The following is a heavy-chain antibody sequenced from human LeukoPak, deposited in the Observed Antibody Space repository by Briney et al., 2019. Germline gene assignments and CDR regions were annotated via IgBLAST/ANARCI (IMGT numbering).Heavy chain of an antibody. J-gene: IGHJ3*02. V-gene: IGHV1-18*01. CDR1: GYTFSNDG. D-gene: IGHD2-2*02. CDR2: ISAYNGNT. CDR3: ARDGCSSTSCYRADAFDI. Sequence: GASVKVSCKASGYTFSNDGISWVRQAPGQGLEWMGWISAYNGNTNYAQKLQGRVTMTTDTSTSTAYMELRSLRSDDTAVYYCARDGCSSTSCYRADAFDIWGQGTMVTVSS.